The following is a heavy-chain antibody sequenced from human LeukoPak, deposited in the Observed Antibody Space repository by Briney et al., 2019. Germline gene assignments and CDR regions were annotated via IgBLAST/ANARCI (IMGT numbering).Heavy chain of an antibody. J-gene: IGHJ4*02. CDR1: GGSISSGGYS. V-gene: IGHV4-31*03. CDR3: ARVLIQLWLLFDY. D-gene: IGHD5-18*01. CDR2: IYYSGST. Sequence: KASETLSLTCTVSGGSISSGGYSWSWIRQHPGKGLEWIGYIYYSGSTYYNPSLKSRVTISVDTSKNQFSLKLSSVTAADTAVYYCARVLIQLWLLFDYWGQGTLVTVSS.